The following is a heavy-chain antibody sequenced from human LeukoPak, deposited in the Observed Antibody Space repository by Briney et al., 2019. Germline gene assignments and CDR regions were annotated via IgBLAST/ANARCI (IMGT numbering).Heavy chain of an antibody. D-gene: IGHD3-22*01. Sequence: SETLSLICTVSGGSISSYYWSWIRQPAGKGLEWIGRISSSGSTNYNPSLKSRVTISVDTSKNQFSLKLSSVTAADTAVYFCARGPYSYDSSGAFDIWGQGTMVTVSS. CDR1: GGSISSYY. J-gene: IGHJ3*02. V-gene: IGHV4-4*07. CDR3: ARGPYSYDSSGAFDI. CDR2: ISSSGST.